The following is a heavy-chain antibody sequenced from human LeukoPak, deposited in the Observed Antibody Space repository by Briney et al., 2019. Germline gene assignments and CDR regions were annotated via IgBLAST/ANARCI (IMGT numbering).Heavy chain of an antibody. D-gene: IGHD3-22*01. V-gene: IGHV3-30-3*01. CDR3: ARPDSSGPYYFDY. CDR1: GFTLSNYW. CDR2: ISYDGSKK. Sequence: GGSLRLSCAASGFTLSNYWMHWVRQAPGKGLEWVAVISYDGSKKYYADSVKGRFTISRDNSKNTLYLQMNSLRAEDTAVYYCARPDSSGPYYFDYWGQGTLVTVSS. J-gene: IGHJ4*02.